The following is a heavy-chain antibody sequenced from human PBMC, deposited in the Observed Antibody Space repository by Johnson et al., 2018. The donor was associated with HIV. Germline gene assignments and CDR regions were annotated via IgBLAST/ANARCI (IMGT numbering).Heavy chain of an antibody. CDR3: AREVRRGYCSGGSCDGDARDI. D-gene: IGHD2-15*01. Sequence: QVLLVESGGGVVQPGRSLRLSCAASGFTFSSYGMHWVRQAPGKGLEWVAVISYDGINKYYADSEKGRFTISRDNSQNTLYLQMNSLRAGDTAVYYWAREVRRGYCSGGSCDGDARDIWGQGTMVTVSS. V-gene: IGHV3-30*03. J-gene: IGHJ3*02. CDR2: ISYDGINK. CDR1: GFTFSSYG.